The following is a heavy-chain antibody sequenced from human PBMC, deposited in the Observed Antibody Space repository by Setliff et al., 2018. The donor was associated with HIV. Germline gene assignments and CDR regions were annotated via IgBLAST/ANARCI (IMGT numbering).Heavy chain of an antibody. Sequence: SETLSLTCSVSGVSINTYYWSWIRQPPGKGLEWFGYIYNGGNTNYNPSLKSRVAISIDTSNNHFSLKLRSVAAADAAVYYCARGYCSGSACYSGILDSWGQGTLVTVSS. V-gene: IGHV4-59*08. D-gene: IGHD2-15*01. CDR3: ARGYCSGSACYSGILDS. CDR2: IYNGGNT. CDR1: GVSINTYY. J-gene: IGHJ4*02.